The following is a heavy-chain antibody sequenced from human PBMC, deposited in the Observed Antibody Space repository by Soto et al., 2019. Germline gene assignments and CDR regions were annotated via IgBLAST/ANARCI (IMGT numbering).Heavy chain of an antibody. CDR3: ARLRGYSYGVDY. Sequence: GASVKVSCKASGYTFTSYAMHWVRQAPGQRLEWMGWINAGNGNAKYSQKFQGRVTITRDTSASTAYMELSSLRSEDTAVYYCARLRGYSYGVDYWGQGTLVTSPQ. CDR2: INAGNGNA. J-gene: IGHJ4*02. V-gene: IGHV1-3*01. CDR1: GYTFTSYA. D-gene: IGHD5-18*01.